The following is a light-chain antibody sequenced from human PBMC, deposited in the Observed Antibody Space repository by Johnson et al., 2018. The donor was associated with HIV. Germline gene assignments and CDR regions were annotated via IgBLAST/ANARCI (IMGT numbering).Light chain of an antibody. CDR2: ENN. Sequence: QSVLTQPPSVSAAPGQKVTISCSGSSSNIGNNYVSWYQQLPGTAPKLLIYENNKRPSGIPDRFSGSKSGTSATLGITGLQTGDAADYYCGTGDSSLSAGYVFGTGTKVTVL. CDR1: SSNIGNNY. J-gene: IGLJ1*01. CDR3: GTGDSSLSAGYV. V-gene: IGLV1-51*02.